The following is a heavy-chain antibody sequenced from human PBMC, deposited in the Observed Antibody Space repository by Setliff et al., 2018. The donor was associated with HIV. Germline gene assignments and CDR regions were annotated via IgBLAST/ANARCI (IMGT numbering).Heavy chain of an antibody. J-gene: IGHJ5*02. CDR3: AKDPAGSITMIVVVKNP. CDR1: GLIFGDIE. D-gene: IGHD3-22*01. CDR2: IIASGGTT. V-gene: IGHV3-23*01. Sequence: PGGSLRLSCAASGLIFGDIEMNWVRQAPGKGLEWVSTIIASGGTTYYADSVKGRFTISRDNSKNTLWLQMNSLRAEDTAVYYCAKDPAGSITMIVVVKNPWGQGTLVTVSS.